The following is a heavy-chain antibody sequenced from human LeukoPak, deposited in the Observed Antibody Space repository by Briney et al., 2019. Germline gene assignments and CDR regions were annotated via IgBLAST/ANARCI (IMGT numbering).Heavy chain of an antibody. V-gene: IGHV3-23*01. CDR3: AKRESVSAIYYFDY. CDR1: GFTFSSYG. D-gene: IGHD3-10*01. Sequence: GGSLRLSCAASGFTFSSYGMHWVRQAPGKGLEWVSVISASGGSTYYADSVKGRFTISRDNPKNTLYLQMNSLRAEDTAVYYCAKRESVSAIYYFDYWGHGTLVTVSS. CDR2: ISASGGST. J-gene: IGHJ4*01.